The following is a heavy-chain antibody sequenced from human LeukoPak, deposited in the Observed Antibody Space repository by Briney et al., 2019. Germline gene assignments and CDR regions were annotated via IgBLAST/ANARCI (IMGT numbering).Heavy chain of an antibody. D-gene: IGHD7-27*01. CDR2: INTDGSDT. J-gene: IGHJ4*02. V-gene: IGHV3-74*01. CDR3: ATGYWGALNY. CDR1: GFTFSSAW. Sequence: PGGSLRLSCAASGFTFSSAWMHWVRQVPGKGLVWVSRINTDGSDTTYADSVMGRYTISGDNAKNTLYLQMNSLRAEDTAIYYCATGYWGALNYWGRGTLVTVSS.